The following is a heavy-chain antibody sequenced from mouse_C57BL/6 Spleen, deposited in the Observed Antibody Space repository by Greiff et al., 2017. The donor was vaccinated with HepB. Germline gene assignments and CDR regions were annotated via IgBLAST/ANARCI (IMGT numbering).Heavy chain of an antibody. CDR1: GFSLTSYG. CDR3: AEEAWFAY. CDR2: IWRGGST. V-gene: IGHV2-5*01. Sequence: QVQLQQSGPGLVQPSQSLSITCTVSGFSLTSYGVHWVRQSPGKGLEWLGVIWRGGSTDYNAAFMSRLGITKDNSKSQVFFKMNSLQADDTAIYYCAEEAWFAYWGQGTLVTVSA. J-gene: IGHJ3*01.